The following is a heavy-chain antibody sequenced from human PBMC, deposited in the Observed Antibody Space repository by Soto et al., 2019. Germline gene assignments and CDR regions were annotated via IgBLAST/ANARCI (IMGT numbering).Heavy chain of an antibody. J-gene: IGHJ6*03. D-gene: IGHD3-10*01. CDR3: ARLDRDGSGSYYYYMDV. V-gene: IGHV4-39*01. CDR1: GGSIRSSSYY. Sequence: QLQLQESGPGLVKPSETLSLTCTVSGGSIRSSSYYWGWIRQPPGKGLEWIGSTYYSRSTYYNPSLKSRVTISVDTSKNQFSLKLSSVTAADTAVYYCARLDRDGSGSYYYYMDVWGKGTTVTVSS. CDR2: TYYSRST.